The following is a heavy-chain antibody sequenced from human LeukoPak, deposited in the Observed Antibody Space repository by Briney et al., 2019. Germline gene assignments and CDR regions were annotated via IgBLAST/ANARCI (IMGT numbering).Heavy chain of an antibody. CDR1: GFTFSSYG. J-gene: IGHJ3*02. Sequence: GGSLRLSCAASGFTFSSYGMHWVRQAPGKGLEWVAFIRYDGSNKYYADSVKGRFTISRDNSKNTLYLQMNSLRAEDTAVYYCAKDRSLLLWFGELSPDAFDIWGQGTMVTVSS. V-gene: IGHV3-30*02. D-gene: IGHD3-10*01. CDR2: IRYDGSNK. CDR3: AKDRSLLLWFGELSPDAFDI.